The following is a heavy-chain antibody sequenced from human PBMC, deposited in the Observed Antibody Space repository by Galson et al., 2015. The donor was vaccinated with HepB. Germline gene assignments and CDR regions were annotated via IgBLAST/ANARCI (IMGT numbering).Heavy chain of an antibody. V-gene: IGHV3-48*01. D-gene: IGHD6-19*01. CDR3: AKWASSGWYGSYWYFDL. CDR1: GFTFSSYS. CDR2: ISSSSSTI. Sequence: SLRLSCAASGFTFSSYSMNWVRQAPGKGLEWVSYISSSSSTIYYADSVKGRFTISRDNSKNTLYLQMNSLRAEDTAVYYCAKWASSGWYGSYWYFDLWGRGTLVTVSS. J-gene: IGHJ2*01.